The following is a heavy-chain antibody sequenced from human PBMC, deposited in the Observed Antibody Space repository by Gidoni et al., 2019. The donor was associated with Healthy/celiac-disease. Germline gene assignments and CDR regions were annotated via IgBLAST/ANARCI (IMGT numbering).Heavy chain of an antibody. J-gene: IGHJ4*02. CDR2: IRSSSSYI. V-gene: IGHV3-21*01. CDR3: ARDRWERLLFDY. CDR1: GFTFSSYS. Sequence: EVQLVESGGGLVKPGGPLRLACAASGFTFSSYSMNWVRPPPGKGLEWDSAIRSSSSYIYYADSVKGRFTTSRDNAKNSLYLQMNSLRAEDTAVYYCARDRWERLLFDYWGQGTLVTVSS. D-gene: IGHD1-26*01.